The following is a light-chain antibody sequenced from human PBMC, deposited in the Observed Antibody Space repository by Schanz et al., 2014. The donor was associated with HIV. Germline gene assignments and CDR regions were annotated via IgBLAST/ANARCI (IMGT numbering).Light chain of an antibody. V-gene: IGKV3-20*01. CDR2: GAS. Sequence: EIVLTQSPDTLSLSPGERATLSCRASQTVSSSSLAWYQQKPGQAPRLLIYGASSRATGIPDRFSGSGSGTDFTLIISRLEPEDFAVYYCQQYGSSPLTFGGGTKVDIK. CDR1: QTVSSSS. CDR3: QQYGSSPLT. J-gene: IGKJ4*01.